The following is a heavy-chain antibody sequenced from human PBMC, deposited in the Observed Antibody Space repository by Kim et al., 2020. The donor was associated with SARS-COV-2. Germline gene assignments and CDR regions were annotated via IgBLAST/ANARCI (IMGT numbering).Heavy chain of an antibody. D-gene: IGHD6-19*01. CDR1: GFTFSSYA. J-gene: IGHJ4*02. Sequence: GGSLRLSCAASGFTFSSYAMSWVRQAPGKGLEWVSAISGSGGSTYYADSVKGRFTISRDNSKNTLYLQMNSLRAEDTAVYYCAKVFPSKQWPTNRLDYWGQGTLFTVSS. CDR2: ISGSGGST. CDR3: AKVFPSKQWPTNRLDY. V-gene: IGHV3-23*01.